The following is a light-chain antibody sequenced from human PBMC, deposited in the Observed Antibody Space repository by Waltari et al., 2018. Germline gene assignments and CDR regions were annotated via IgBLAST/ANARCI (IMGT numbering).Light chain of an antibody. CDR1: SGHSNNA. CDR3: KTGGSGIWV. V-gene: IGLV4-69*01. J-gene: IGLJ3*02. Sequence: QLVLTQSPSASASLGASVKLTCTLSSGHSNNAVAWHQQRPDTRPRYLMKLNTDGSHIRGDRIPDRFSGSSAEEGRFLISASLQFDDEADDDCKTGGSGIWVFGGGTRLTVL. CDR2: LNTDGSH.